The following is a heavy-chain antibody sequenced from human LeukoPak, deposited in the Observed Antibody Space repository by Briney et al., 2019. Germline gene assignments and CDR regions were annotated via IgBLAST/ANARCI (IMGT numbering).Heavy chain of an antibody. D-gene: IGHD3-10*01. V-gene: IGHV4-59*01. Sequence: SETLSLTCTVSGGSISSYYWSWIRQPPGKGLEWIGYIYYSGSTNYNPSLKSRVTISVDTSKNQFSLKLSFVTAADTAVYYCARVGDPPNYYYYYMDVWGKGTTVTVSS. CDR2: IYYSGST. CDR1: GGSISSYY. J-gene: IGHJ6*03. CDR3: ARVGDPPNYYYYYMDV.